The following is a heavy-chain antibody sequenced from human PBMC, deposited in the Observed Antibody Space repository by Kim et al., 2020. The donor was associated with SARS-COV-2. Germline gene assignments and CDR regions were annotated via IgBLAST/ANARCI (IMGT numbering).Heavy chain of an antibody. Sequence: ASVTVSCKASGYIFTGYYMDWVRQAPGQGLEWMGRINPNSGDTNYAQKFQGRVTMTRDTSISTVYMEMSSLRSDDTAVYFCARAGSSSPYKLWGQGTLVTVSS. CDR3: ARAGSSSPYKL. CDR1: GYIFTGYY. V-gene: IGHV1-2*06. D-gene: IGHD6-6*01. J-gene: IGHJ4*02. CDR2: INPNSGDT.